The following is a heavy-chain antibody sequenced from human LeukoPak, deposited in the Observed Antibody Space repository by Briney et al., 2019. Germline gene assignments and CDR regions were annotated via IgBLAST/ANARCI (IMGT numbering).Heavy chain of an antibody. V-gene: IGHV1-69*13. CDR1: GGTFSSYA. Sequence: GASVKVSCKASGGTFSSYAISWVRQAPGQGLEWMGGIIPIFGTANYAQKFQGRVTNTADESTSTAYMELSSLRSEDTAVYYCARNLGYCSGGSCGLDYWGQGTLVTVSS. D-gene: IGHD2-15*01. CDR2: IIPIFGTA. CDR3: ARNLGYCSGGSCGLDY. J-gene: IGHJ4*02.